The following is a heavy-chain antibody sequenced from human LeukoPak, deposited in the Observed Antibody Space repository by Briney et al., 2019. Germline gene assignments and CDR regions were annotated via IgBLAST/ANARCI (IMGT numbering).Heavy chain of an antibody. Sequence: HPGGSLRLSCAASGFTFSSYAMSWVRQAPGKGLEWVSAISGSGGSTYYADSVKGRFTISRDNSKDTLYLQMNSLRSEDTAVYYCITGLPNVVSAIGYWGQGTLVTVSS. CDR2: ISGSGGST. J-gene: IGHJ4*02. D-gene: IGHD2-21*01. V-gene: IGHV3-23*01. CDR1: GFTFSSYA. CDR3: ITGLPNVVSAIGY.